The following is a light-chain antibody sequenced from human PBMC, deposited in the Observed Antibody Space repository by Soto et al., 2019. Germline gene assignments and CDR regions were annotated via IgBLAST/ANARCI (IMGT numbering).Light chain of an antibody. Sequence: DIQITQSPSTLSGSVGDRVTITCRASQTISSWLAWYQQKPGKAPKLLIYKASTLKSGVPSRFSGSGSGTEFTLTISSLQPDDFATYYCQHSNSYSEAFGQGTKVDTK. J-gene: IGKJ1*01. CDR1: QTISSW. CDR3: QHSNSYSEA. V-gene: IGKV1-5*03. CDR2: KAS.